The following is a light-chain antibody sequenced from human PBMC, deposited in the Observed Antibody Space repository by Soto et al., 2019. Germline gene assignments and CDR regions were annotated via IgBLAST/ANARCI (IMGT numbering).Light chain of an antibody. CDR2: DAS. J-gene: IGKJ1*01. CDR3: QQYNSYSWT. CDR1: QSISYR. V-gene: IGKV1-5*01. Sequence: DIQMTQSPSTLSASVGDRVTITCRASQSISYRLAWYQQKPGKAPKVLIYDASSLESGVPSRFSGSGSGTEFTLTISSLQPDDFATYYCQQYNSYSWTFGQGTKVDIK.